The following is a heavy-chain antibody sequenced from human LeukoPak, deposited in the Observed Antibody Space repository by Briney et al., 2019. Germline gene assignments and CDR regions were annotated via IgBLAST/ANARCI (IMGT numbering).Heavy chain of an antibody. CDR1: GHTFTSYY. Sequence: ASVKVSCKASGHTFTSYYMHWVRQAPGQGLEWMGIINPSGGSTSYAQKFQGRVTMTRDMSTSTVYMELSSLRSEDTAVYYCARVVVPAAPNDAFDIWGQGTMVTVSS. CDR3: ARVVVPAAPNDAFDI. D-gene: IGHD2-2*01. V-gene: IGHV1-46*01. CDR2: INPSGGST. J-gene: IGHJ3*02.